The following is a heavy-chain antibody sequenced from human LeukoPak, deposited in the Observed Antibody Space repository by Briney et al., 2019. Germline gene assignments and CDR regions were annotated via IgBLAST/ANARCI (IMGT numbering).Heavy chain of an antibody. CDR3: AKGQQRYCSGGSCYFDY. CDR1: GFTFSSYA. D-gene: IGHD2-15*01. V-gene: IGHV3-23*01. J-gene: IGHJ4*02. CDR2: TSGSGGST. Sequence: GGSLRLSCAASGFTFSSYAMSRVRQAPGKGLEWVSATSGSGGSTYYADSVKGRFTISRDNSKNTLYLQMNSLRAEDTAVYYCAKGQQRYCSGGSCYFDYWGQGTLVTVSS.